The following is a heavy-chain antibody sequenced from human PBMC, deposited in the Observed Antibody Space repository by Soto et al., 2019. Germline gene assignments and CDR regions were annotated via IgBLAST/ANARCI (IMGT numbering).Heavy chain of an antibody. D-gene: IGHD6-13*01. CDR2: INPNSGGT. J-gene: IGHJ5*02. Sequence: QVQLVQSGAEVKKPGASVKVSCKASGYTFTGYYMHWVRQAPGQGLEWMGWINPNSGGTNYAQKFQGRVTMTRDTSISTAYMERSRLRSDDTAVYYCARAIAGDIAAAGTSWFDPWGQGTLVTVSS. CDR3: ARAIAGDIAAAGTSWFDP. V-gene: IGHV1-2*02. CDR1: GYTFTGYY.